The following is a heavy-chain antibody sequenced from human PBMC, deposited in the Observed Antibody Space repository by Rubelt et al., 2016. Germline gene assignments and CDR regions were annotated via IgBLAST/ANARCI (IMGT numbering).Heavy chain of an antibody. D-gene: IGHD1-26*01. CDR3: AGEGDIVGATTAFDY. Sequence: WVRQAPGKGLEWVSVIYSGGSTYYADSVKGRFTISRDNSKNTLYLQMNSLRAEDTAVYYCAGEGDIVGATTAFDYWGQGTLVTVSS. CDR2: IYSGGST. J-gene: IGHJ4*02. V-gene: IGHV3-53*01.